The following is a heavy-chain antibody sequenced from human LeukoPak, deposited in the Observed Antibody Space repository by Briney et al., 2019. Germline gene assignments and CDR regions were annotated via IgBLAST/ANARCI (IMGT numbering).Heavy chain of an antibody. CDR3: AKRRLKDIVVVVAATLGAFDI. J-gene: IGHJ3*02. V-gene: IGHV3-30*18. Sequence: PGGSLRLSCAASGFTFSSYGMHWVRQAPGKGLEWVAVISYDGSNKYYADSVEGRFTISRDNSKNTLYLQMNSLRAEDTAVYYCAKRRLKDIVVVVAATLGAFDIWGQGTMVTVSS. CDR1: GFTFSSYG. CDR2: ISYDGSNK. D-gene: IGHD2-15*01.